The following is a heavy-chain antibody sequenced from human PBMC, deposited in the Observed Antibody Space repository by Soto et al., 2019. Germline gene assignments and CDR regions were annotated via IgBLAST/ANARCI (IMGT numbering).Heavy chain of an antibody. Sequence: QVQLQESGPGLVKPWGTLSLTCPVSGGSTSRSYWGNWVRQTPRGGLEWIGKIYHGGTTNYNPSLKNRVTISVDKSKNQFSLKLTSVTAADTAVYYCVSSLNYDFWRDGGRHFYFDYWGRGILATVSS. D-gene: IGHD3-3*01. CDR1: GGSTSRSYW. CDR2: IYHGGTT. CDR3: VSSLNYDFWRDGGRHFYFDY. V-gene: IGHV4-4*02. J-gene: IGHJ4*02.